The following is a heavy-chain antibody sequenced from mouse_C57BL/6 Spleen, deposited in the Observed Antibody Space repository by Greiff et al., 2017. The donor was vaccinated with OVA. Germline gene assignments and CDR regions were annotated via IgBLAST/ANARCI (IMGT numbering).Heavy chain of an antibody. CDR2: IWTGGGT. CDR3: ARKGSSYEDYAMDY. D-gene: IGHD1-1*01. Sequence: VQLQESGPGLVAPSQSLSITCTVSGFSLTSYAISWDRQPPGKGLEWLGVIWTGGGTNYNSALKSRLSISKDNSKSQVFLKMNSLQTDDTARYYCARKGSSYEDYAMDYWGQGTSVTVSS. V-gene: IGHV2-9-1*01. CDR1: GFSLTSYA. J-gene: IGHJ4*01.